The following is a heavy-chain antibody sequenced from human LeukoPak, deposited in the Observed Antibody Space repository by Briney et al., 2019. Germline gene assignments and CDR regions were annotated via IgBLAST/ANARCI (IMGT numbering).Heavy chain of an antibody. D-gene: IGHD4-17*01. J-gene: IGHJ4*02. CDR2: INPSGGTT. CDR1: GYTFITYY. V-gene: IGHV1-46*01. Sequence: ASVKVSCKASGYTFITYYMHWVRQAPGQGLEWMGVINPSGGTTSYAQKFQARVTMTRDTSTNTVYMELSSLRSEDTAVYYCARGTGLGGDYVSNWGQGTLVTVSS. CDR3: ARGTGLGGDYVSN.